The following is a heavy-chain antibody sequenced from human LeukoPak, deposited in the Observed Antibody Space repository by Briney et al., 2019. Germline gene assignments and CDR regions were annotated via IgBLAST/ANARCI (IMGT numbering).Heavy chain of an antibody. Sequence: SETLSLTCAVYGGSFSGYSWNWIRQPPGKGLEWIGEINHSGSTNYNPSLKSRVTISINTSKNQFSLKLSSVTAADTAVYYCARRNGQDIVATFRRRYYFDYWGQGTLVTVSS. D-gene: IGHD5-12*01. V-gene: IGHV4-34*01. CDR3: ARRNGQDIVATFRRRYYFDY. CDR1: GGSFSGYS. J-gene: IGHJ4*02. CDR2: INHSGST.